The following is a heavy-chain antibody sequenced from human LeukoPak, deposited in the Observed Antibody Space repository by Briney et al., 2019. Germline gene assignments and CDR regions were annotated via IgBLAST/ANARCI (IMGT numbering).Heavy chain of an antibody. D-gene: IGHD3-3*01. J-gene: IGHJ5*02. V-gene: IGHV4-30-4*08. CDR2: IYYSGST. CDR1: GGSISSGDYY. Sequence: PSETLSLTCTVSGGSISSGDYYWSWIRQPPGKGQEWIGYIYYSGSTYYNPSLKSRVTISVDTSKNQFSLKLSSVTAADTAVYYCAREPDFWSGYWQNWFDPWGQGTLVTVSS. CDR3: AREPDFWSGYWQNWFDP.